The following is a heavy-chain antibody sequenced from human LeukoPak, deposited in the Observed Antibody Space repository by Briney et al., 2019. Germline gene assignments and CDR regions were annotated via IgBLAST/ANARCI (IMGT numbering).Heavy chain of an antibody. CDR3: ARDLIAAEVGSDAFDI. V-gene: IGHV4-39*07. CDR2: IYYSGST. Sequence: PSETLPLTCTVSGGSISSSSYYWGWIRQPPGKGLEWIGSIYYSGSTYYNPSLKSRVTISVGTSKNQFSLKLSSVTAADTAVYYCARDLIAAEVGSDAFDIWGQGTMVTVSS. CDR1: GGSISSSSYY. D-gene: IGHD6-13*01. J-gene: IGHJ3*02.